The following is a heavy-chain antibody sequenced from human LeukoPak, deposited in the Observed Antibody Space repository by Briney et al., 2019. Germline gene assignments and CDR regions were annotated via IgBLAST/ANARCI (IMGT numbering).Heavy chain of an antibody. V-gene: IGHV4-4*02. J-gene: IGHJ5*02. D-gene: IGHD6-6*01. CDR1: GGSISSSNW. Sequence: PSGTLSLTCAVSGGSISSSNWWSWVRQPPGKGLEWIGEIYHSGSTNYNPSLKSRVTISVDKSKNQFSLKLSSVTAADTAVYYCARAPGYSSSSGGLDPWGQGTLVTVSS. CDR3: ARAPGYSSSSGGLDP. CDR2: IYHSGST.